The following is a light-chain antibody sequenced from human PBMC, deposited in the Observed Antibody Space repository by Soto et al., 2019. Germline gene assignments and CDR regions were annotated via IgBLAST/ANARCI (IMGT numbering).Light chain of an antibody. J-gene: IGKJ4*01. CDR1: QSVSSN. CDR3: QQYNNWPLT. CDR2: GAS. Sequence: EMVMTQSPAILSVSPGERATLSCRASQSVSSNLAWYQQQPGQAPRLLIYGASTRATGFPARFSGSGSGTEFTLTISSLQSEDFAVYYCQQYNNWPLTFGGGTKVDI. V-gene: IGKV3-15*01.